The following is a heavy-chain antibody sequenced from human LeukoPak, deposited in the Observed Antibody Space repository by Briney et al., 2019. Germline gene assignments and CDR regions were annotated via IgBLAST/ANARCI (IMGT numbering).Heavy chain of an antibody. J-gene: IGHJ5*02. D-gene: IGHD1-1*01. CDR3: AREGTSGTHLNWFDP. CDR1: GDSISSYY. CDR2: IYGSGST. Sequence: SETLSLTCADPGDSISSYYWSWIRQPPGKGLEWIGHIYGSGSTNYNPSLKSRVTLSVDTSKNQFSLKLSSVTAADTAVYYCAREGTSGTHLNWFDPWGQGTLVTVSS. V-gene: IGHV4-59*01.